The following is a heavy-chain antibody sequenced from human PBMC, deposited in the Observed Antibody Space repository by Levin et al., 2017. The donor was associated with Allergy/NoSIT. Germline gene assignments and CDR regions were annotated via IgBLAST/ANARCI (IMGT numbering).Heavy chain of an antibody. D-gene: IGHD2-15*01. CDR3: ARVEVHCSGGRCYHDHFDH. Sequence: SQTLSLTCAISGDSVSSNSATWNWIRQSPSRGLEWLGRTYYRSRWYFDYALSLKSRIIINPDTSKNQFSLQVDSVTPEDTAVYYCARVEVHCSGGRCYHDHFDHWGQGTLVTVSS. J-gene: IGHJ4*02. CDR2: TYYRSRWYF. V-gene: IGHV6-1*01. CDR1: GDSVSSNSAT.